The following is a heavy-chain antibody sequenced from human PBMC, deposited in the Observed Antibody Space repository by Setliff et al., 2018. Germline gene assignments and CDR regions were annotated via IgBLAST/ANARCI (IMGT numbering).Heavy chain of an antibody. J-gene: IGHJ4*02. V-gene: IGHV1-69*10. CDR1: GGTLSTLS. Sequence: SVKVSCKASGGTLSTLSIAWVRQAPGQGLEWMGGTIPLLPLPNYAVKFQGRVTITADKSTSTAYMELRSLTSEDTAVYYCARTCGGSGCYAGLESWGQGTPVTVSS. CDR2: TIPLLPLP. CDR3: ARTCGGSGCYAGLES. D-gene: IGHD2-15*01.